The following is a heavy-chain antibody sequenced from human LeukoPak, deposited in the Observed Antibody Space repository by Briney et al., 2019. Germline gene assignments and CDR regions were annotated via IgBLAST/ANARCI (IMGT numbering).Heavy chain of an antibody. CDR1: GYTFTSYY. J-gene: IGHJ4*02. V-gene: IGHV1-46*01. D-gene: IGHD1-7*01. CDR2: INLSGGST. Sequence: GASVTVSCTASGYTFTSYYMHWVRQAPGQGREWMGIINLSGGSTSYAQKFQGRVTMTRDTSTSTVYMELSSLRSEDTAVYYCARVTGTTLKFDYWGQGTLVTVSS. CDR3: ARVTGTTLKFDY.